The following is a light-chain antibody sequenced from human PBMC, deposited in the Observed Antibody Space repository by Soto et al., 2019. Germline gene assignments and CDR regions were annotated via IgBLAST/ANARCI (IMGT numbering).Light chain of an antibody. V-gene: IGKV1-16*02. J-gene: IGKJ4*01. CDR3: QQYHSFPLT. CDR2: DAS. CDR1: QDIDNY. Sequence: DIQMTQSPSSLSASIGDRVIITCRASQDIDNYLGWFQQKPGKAPKSLIYDASSLQSGVPSKFSGSGSGTAFTLTISNLQPEDFATYYCQQYHSFPLTFGGGTNVEIK.